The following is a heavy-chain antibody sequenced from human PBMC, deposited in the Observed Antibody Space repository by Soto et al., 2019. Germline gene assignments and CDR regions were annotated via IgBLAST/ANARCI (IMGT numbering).Heavy chain of an antibody. D-gene: IGHD6-13*01. CDR2: INAGNGNT. CDR3: ARTKQQLVPYFDY. V-gene: IGHV1-3*01. CDR1: GYTFTSYA. J-gene: IGHJ4*02. Sequence: ASVKVSCKASGYTFTSYAMHWVRQAPGQRLEWMGWINAGNGNTKYSQKFQGRVTITRDTSASTAYMELSSLRSEDTAVYYYARTKQQLVPYFDYWGQGTLATVSS.